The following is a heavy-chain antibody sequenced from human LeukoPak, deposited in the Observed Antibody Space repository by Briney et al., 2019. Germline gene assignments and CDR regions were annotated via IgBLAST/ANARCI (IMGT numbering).Heavy chain of an antibody. J-gene: IGHJ4*02. CDR2: VYDSGTT. CDR3: ASGPYPAAGTDHQFDY. D-gene: IGHD6-13*01. CDR1: GVSISSYY. V-gene: IGHV4-59*01. Sequence: PLETLSLTCTVSGVSISSYYWSWIRQPPGKGLEWIGYVYDSGTTHYNPSLKSRVTLSVDTSKNQFSLKLSSVTTNDTAVYYCASGPYPAAGTDHQFDYWGQGTLVTVSS.